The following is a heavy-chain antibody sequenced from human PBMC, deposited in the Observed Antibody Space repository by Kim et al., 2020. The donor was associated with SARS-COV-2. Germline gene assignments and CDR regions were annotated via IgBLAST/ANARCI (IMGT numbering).Heavy chain of an antibody. V-gene: IGHV3-23*01. Sequence: DSGKSWFTISRDNSKNTWYLQMNSQRAEDTAVYYCAKVWATYKVIDIWGQGTVVTVSS. CDR3: AKVWATYKVIDI. J-gene: IGHJ3*02. D-gene: IGHD1-1*01.